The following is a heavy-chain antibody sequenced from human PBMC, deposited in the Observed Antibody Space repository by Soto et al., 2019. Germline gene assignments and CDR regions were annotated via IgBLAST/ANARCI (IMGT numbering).Heavy chain of an antibody. CDR3: ARELSGWNYPLGMDV. CDR1: GDSVSRNSAA. D-gene: IGHD1-7*01. CDR2: TYYRSKWYN. V-gene: IGHV6-1*01. Sequence: SPPLSLTCAISGDSVSRNSAAWNWIRQSPSRGLEWLGRTYYRSKWYNDYAVSVKSRITINPDTSKNQFSLQLNSATPEDTAVYXCARELSGWNYPLGMDVWGQGTTVTVSS. J-gene: IGHJ6*01.